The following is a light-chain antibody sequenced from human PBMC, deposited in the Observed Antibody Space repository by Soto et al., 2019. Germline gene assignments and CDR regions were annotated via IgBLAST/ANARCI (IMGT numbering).Light chain of an antibody. V-gene: IGLV2-23*02. J-gene: IGLJ2*01. CDR2: DVN. Sequence: QSVLTQPASVSGSPGQSIIISCTGSRSDVGSYNLVSWYQHHPGKAPKLMIYDVNKRPSGVSNRFSGSKSGNTASLTISGLQPEDEADYYCCSYAGSSTVIFVGGTKVTVL. CDR3: CSYAGSSTVI. CDR1: RSDVGSYNL.